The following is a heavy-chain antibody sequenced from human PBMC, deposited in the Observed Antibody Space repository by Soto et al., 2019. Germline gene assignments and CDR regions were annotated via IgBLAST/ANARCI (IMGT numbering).Heavy chain of an antibody. D-gene: IGHD2-21*02. Sequence: SETLSLTCTVSGGSISSGGYYWSWIRQHPGKGLEWIGYIYYSGSTYYNPSLKSRVTISVDTSKNQFSLKLSSVTAADTAVYYCARVCGGDCHNAFDIWGQGTMVTVSS. CDR2: IYYSGST. V-gene: IGHV4-31*03. J-gene: IGHJ3*02. CDR1: GGSISSGGYY. CDR3: ARVCGGDCHNAFDI.